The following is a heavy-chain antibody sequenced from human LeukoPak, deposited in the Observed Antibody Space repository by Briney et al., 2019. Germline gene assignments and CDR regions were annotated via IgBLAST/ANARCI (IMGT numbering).Heavy chain of an antibody. V-gene: IGHV3-7*05. Sequence: GGSLRLSCAASGFTVSSNYMSRVRQAPGKGLQWVAHINQDGSEKYSVDSVKGRFTISRDNAKTSLYLQMNSLRAEDTAAYYCARWNTGWEFDYWGQGTLVSVSS. CDR3: ARWNTGWEFDY. CDR1: GFTVSSNY. J-gene: IGHJ4*02. CDR2: INQDGSEK. D-gene: IGHD1/OR15-1a*01.